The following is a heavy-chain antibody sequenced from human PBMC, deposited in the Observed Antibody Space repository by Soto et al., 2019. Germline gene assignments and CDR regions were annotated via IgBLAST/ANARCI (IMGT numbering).Heavy chain of an antibody. CDR2: INAGNGDT. D-gene: IGHD3-9*01. Sequence: ASVKVSCKASGYTFTSYAMHWVRQAPGQRLEWMGWINAGNGDTKYSQKFQGRVTITRDTSASTAYVELSSLRSEDTAVYYCARFRQRYFDWLFDAFDIWGQGTMVTVSS. V-gene: IGHV1-3*01. CDR3: ARFRQRYFDWLFDAFDI. J-gene: IGHJ3*02. CDR1: GYTFTSYA.